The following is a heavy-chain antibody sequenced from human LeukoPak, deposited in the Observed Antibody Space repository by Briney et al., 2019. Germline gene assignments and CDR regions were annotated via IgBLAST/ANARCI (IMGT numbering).Heavy chain of an antibody. CDR1: GFTFSIYS. CDR3: ARDIAFYCSSTSCYSDALDI. V-gene: IGHV3-48*02. Sequence: PGGSLRLSCAASGFTFSIYSMNWVRQAPGKGLEWVSYISGSSNTIYYADSVKGRFTISRDNAKNSLYLQMNSLRDEDTAVYYCARDIAFYCSSTSCYSDALDIWGQGTMVTVSS. D-gene: IGHD2-2*01. CDR2: ISGSSNTI. J-gene: IGHJ3*02.